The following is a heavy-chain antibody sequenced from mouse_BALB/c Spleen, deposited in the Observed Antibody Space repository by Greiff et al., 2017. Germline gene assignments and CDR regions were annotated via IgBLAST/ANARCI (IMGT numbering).Heavy chain of an antibody. CDR1: GFTFSSFG. Sequence: VQLKESGGGLVQPGGSRKLSCAASGFTFSSFGMHWVRQAPEKGLEWVAYISSGSSTIYYADTVKGRFTISRDNPKNTLFLQMTSLRSEDTAMYYCARSDRFSGTEFAYWGQGTLVTVSA. CDR2: ISSGSSTI. D-gene: IGHD4-1*01. V-gene: IGHV5-17*02. J-gene: IGHJ3*01. CDR3: ARSDRFSGTEFAY.